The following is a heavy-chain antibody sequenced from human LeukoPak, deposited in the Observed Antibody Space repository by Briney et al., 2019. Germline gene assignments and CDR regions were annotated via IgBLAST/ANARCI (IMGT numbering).Heavy chain of an antibody. J-gene: IGHJ3*02. CDR1: GYSFTNYW. CDR2: IYYDDSET. Sequence: GESLKISCKGGGYSFTNYWIVWVRQMPGKGLEWMGVIYYDDSETQYSPSFQGQVTISVDKSISTVYLQWSALKASDTAMYYCARRDGYGAYEIRGQGTMVTVSS. D-gene: IGHD5-24*01. CDR3: ARRDGYGAYEI. V-gene: IGHV5-51*01.